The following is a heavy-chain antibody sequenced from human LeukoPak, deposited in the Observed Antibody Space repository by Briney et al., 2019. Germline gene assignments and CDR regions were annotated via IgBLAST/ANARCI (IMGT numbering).Heavy chain of an antibody. CDR1: GYTFTTYY. CDR2: INPSGGST. J-gene: IGHJ3*02. CDR3: ARGGRGEGTGTTRVAFDI. Sequence: ASVKVSCKAAGYTFTTYYMHWVRQAPGQGLEWMGTINPSGGSTSYAQKFQGRVTMTRDTSTSTVYMELSSLRSEDTAVYYCARGGRGEGTGTTRVAFDIWGQGTMVTVSS. V-gene: IGHV1-46*01. D-gene: IGHD1-1*01.